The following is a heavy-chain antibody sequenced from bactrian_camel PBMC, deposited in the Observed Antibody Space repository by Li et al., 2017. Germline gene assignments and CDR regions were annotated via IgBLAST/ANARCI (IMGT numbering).Heavy chain of an antibody. J-gene: IGHJ4*01. CDR2: IDSEGRT. V-gene: IGHV3S53*01. D-gene: IGHD4*01. Sequence: HVQLVESGGSLVQPGGSLQLTCALSPGVEIAASMAWFRQAPGKEREGVAAIDSEGRTIYTDSVKGRFTTSKDDAKNTLYLQMNKLKPEGTAMYICAAAILPRCDPHVPVDFRHWGQGTQVTVS. CDR3: AAAILPRCDPHVPVDFRH. CDR1: PGVEIAAS.